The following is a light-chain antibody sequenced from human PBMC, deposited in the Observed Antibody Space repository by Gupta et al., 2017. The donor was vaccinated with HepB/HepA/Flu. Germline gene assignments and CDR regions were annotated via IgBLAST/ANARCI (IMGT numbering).Light chain of an antibody. Sequence: EIVLTQSPGTLSLSPGERVTLSCRASHSVTRSYLGWYQQIPGQAPSLLIYGTSNRATGIPDRFSGSGSGTDFTLTINRLEPEDFAVYYCQQDGSSRITFGQGTRLEIK. CDR2: GTS. J-gene: IGKJ5*01. CDR3: QQDGSSRIT. CDR1: HSVTRSY. V-gene: IGKV3-20*01.